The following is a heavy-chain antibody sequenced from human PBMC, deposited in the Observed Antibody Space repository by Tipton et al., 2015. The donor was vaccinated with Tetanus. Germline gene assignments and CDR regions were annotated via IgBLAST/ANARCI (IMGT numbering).Heavy chain of an antibody. D-gene: IGHD4-23*01. J-gene: IGHJ2*01. CDR2: MSYSGRT. V-gene: IGHV4-39*01. Sequence: GLVKPSETLSLTCTVSGGSISSSSYYWGWIRQPPGKGLEWIGSMSYSGRTYYNPSLKSRVTISVDTSKNQFSLKLSSVTAADTAVYYCASMTPVDWYFDLWGRGALVTVSS. CDR3: ASMTPVDWYFDL. CDR1: GGSISSSSYY.